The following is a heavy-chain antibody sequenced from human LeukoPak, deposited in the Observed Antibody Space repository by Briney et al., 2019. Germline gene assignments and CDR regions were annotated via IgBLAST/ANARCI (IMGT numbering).Heavy chain of an antibody. CDR3: ARINDRDAFDI. CDR1: GFTFSSYS. J-gene: IGHJ3*02. Sequence: GGSLRLSCAASGFTFSSYSMNWVRQAPGKGLEWVSSISSSSYIYYADSVKGRFTISRDNAKNSLYLQMNSLRAEDTAVYYCARINDRDAFDIWGQGTMVTVSS. CDR2: ISSSSYI. V-gene: IGHV3-21*01.